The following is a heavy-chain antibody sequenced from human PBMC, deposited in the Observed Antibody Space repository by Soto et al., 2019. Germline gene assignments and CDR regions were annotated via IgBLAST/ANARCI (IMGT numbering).Heavy chain of an antibody. CDR2: ISYSGST. CDR3: ARHPKLPDQGSMGFFQH. Sequence: SETLSLTCSVSDDSINSDKYYWSWVRQFPGKGLEWIGYISYSGSTNYNPSLKSRVTISVDTSKNQFSLKLSSVTAADTAVYYCARHPKLPDQGSMGFFQHWGQGTLVTVSS. D-gene: IGHD1-1*01. J-gene: IGHJ1*01. CDR1: DDSINSDKYY. V-gene: IGHV4-61*01.